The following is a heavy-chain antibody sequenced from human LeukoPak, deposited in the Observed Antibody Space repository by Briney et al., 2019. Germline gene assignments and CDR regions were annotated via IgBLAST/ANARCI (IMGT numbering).Heavy chain of an antibody. CDR2: ISYDGSNK. V-gene: IGHV3-30*18. J-gene: IGHJ4*02. Sequence: GGSLRLSCAASGFTFSSYGMHWVRQAPGKGLEWVAVISYDGSNKYYADSVKGRFTIPRDNSKNTLYLQMNSLRAEDTAVYYCAKLRSAIDYWGQGTLVTVSS. CDR3: AKLRSAIDY. CDR1: GFTFSSYG.